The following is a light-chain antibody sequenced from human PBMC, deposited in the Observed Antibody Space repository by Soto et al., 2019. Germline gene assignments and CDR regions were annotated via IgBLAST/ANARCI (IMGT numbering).Light chain of an antibody. V-gene: IGLV2-14*03. CDR1: SNDAGGYNY. Sequence: QSALTQPASVSGSPGQSITISCTGTSNDAGGYNYVSWYQQHPGKAPKLMIYVVSDRPSGVSHRISGSKSANTASLTISRLQAEDEADYYCSSYTRISTYVFGTGTKVTVL. CDR3: SSYTRISTYV. CDR2: VVS. J-gene: IGLJ1*01.